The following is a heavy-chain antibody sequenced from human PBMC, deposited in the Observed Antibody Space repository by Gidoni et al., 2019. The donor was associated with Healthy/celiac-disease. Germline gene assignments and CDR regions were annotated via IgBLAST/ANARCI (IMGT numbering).Heavy chain of an antibody. D-gene: IGHD6-19*01. V-gene: IGHV3-30*03. CDR1: GFTFSRYG. Sequence: QVQLVESGGGVVQPGRSLRLSCAASGFTFSRYGMHWVRQAPGKGLGWVAVISYDGSNKYYADSVKGRFTISRDNSKNTLYLQMNSLRAEDTAVYYCAADSSGWGPFDYWGQGTLVTVSS. CDR3: AADSSGWGPFDY. CDR2: ISYDGSNK. J-gene: IGHJ4*02.